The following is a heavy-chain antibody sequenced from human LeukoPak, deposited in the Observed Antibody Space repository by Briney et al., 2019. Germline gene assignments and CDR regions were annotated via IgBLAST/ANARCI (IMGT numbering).Heavy chain of an antibody. CDR2: IYYSGST. V-gene: IGHV4-39*01. CDR1: GGSISSSSYY. Sequence: PSETLSLTCTVYGGSISSSSYYWGWIRQPPGKGLEWIGSIYYSGSTYYNPSLKSRVTISVDTSKNQFSLKLSSVTAADTAVYYCARHNYGSGSVDYWGQGTLVTVSS. J-gene: IGHJ4*02. CDR3: ARHNYGSGSVDY. D-gene: IGHD3-10*01.